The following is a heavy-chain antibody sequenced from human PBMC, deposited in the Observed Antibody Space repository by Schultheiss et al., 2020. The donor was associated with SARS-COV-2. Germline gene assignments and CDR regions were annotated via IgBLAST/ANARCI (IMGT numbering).Heavy chain of an antibody. CDR1: GFTFSSYG. CDR3: TTDRVIAVAGTSGY. V-gene: IGHV3-15*01. Sequence: GGSLRLSCAASGFTFSSYGMHWVRQAPGKGLEWVGRIKSKTDGGTTDYAAPVKGRFTISRDDSKNTLYLQMNSLKTEDTAVYYCTTDRVIAVAGTSGYWGQGTLVTVSS. J-gene: IGHJ4*02. CDR2: IKSKTDGGTT. D-gene: IGHD6-19*01.